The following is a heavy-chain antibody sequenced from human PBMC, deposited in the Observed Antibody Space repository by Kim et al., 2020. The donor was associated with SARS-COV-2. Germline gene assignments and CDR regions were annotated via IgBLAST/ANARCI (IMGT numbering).Heavy chain of an antibody. CDR3: ARWGQYYYYGMDV. V-gene: IGHV1-3*01. Sequence: SQKFQGRVTITRDTSASTAYMELSSLRSEDTAVYYCARWGQYYYYGMDVWGQGTTVTVSS. D-gene: IGHD7-27*01. J-gene: IGHJ6*02.